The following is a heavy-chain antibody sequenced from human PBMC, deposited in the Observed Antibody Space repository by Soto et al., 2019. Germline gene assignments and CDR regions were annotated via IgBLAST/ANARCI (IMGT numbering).Heavy chain of an antibody. J-gene: IGHJ6*02. Sequence: SETLCLTWTVSGGSISSYYWSWIRQPPGKGLEWIGYMYNTGSTIYNPSLKSRVTISVDTSKNQFSLKLNSVTAADTAVYYCARDLWGYCGADCYPLDVWGQGTTVTVSS. CDR2: MYNTGST. CDR1: GGSISSYY. CDR3: ARDLWGYCGADCYPLDV. V-gene: IGHV4-59*01. D-gene: IGHD2-21*02.